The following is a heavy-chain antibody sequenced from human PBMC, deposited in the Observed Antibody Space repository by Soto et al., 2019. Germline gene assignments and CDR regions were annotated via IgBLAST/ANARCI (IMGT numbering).Heavy chain of an antibody. J-gene: IGHJ6*03. D-gene: IGHD6-6*01. Sequence: ASVKVSCKASGYTFTSYGISWVRQAPGQGLEWMGWISAYNGNTNYAQKLQGRGTMTTDTSTSTAYMELRSLRSDDTAVYYCARARRYSSSSLRLENNYYYYMDVWGKGTTVTVSS. V-gene: IGHV1-18*01. CDR3: ARARRYSSSSLRLENNYYYYMDV. CDR1: GYTFTSYG. CDR2: ISAYNGNT.